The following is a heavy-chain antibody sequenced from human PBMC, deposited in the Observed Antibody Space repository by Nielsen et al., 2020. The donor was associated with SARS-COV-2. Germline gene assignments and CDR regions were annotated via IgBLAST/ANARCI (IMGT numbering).Heavy chain of an antibody. V-gene: IGHV4-61*01. CDR2: IYYSGST. CDR3: ARALSSSSWYCDY. D-gene: IGHD6-13*01. Sequence: SETLSLTCTVSGGSVSSGSYYWSWIRQPPGKGLEWIGYIYYSGSTNYNPSLKSRVTISVDTSKNQFSLKLSSVTAADTAVYYCARALSSSSWYCDYWGQGTLVTVSS. CDR1: GGSVSSGSYY. J-gene: IGHJ4*02.